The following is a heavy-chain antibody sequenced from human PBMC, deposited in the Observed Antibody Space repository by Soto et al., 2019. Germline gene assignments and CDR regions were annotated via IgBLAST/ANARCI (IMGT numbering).Heavy chain of an antibody. CDR2: IFYNGGT. CDR1: GGSVNSGGYY. V-gene: IGHV4-61*03. D-gene: IGHD2-8*01. CDR3: ARGDHGPRRFYFDT. J-gene: IGHJ4*02. Sequence: SETLSLTCTVSGGSVNSGGYYWSWIRQPPGKGLEWIGFIFYNGGTSYNPSLGSRVTISADTSKTLFSLNLNFVTAADTAVYYWARGDHGPRRFYFDTWGQGTLVTVCS.